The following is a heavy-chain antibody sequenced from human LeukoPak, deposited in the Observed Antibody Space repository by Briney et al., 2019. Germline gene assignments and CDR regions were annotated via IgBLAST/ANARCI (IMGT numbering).Heavy chain of an antibody. Sequence: ASVKVSCKASGYTFSSYDINWVRQAPGQGLEWMGWMNPNSGNTGYAQELQGRVAMTRDTSISTGYMELSSLISDDTAVYYCTRGGTIYDTILEDPFDIWGQGTMVTVSS. CDR1: GYTFSSYD. CDR2: MNPNSGNT. V-gene: IGHV1-8*01. CDR3: TRGGTIYDTILEDPFDI. D-gene: IGHD3-22*01. J-gene: IGHJ3*02.